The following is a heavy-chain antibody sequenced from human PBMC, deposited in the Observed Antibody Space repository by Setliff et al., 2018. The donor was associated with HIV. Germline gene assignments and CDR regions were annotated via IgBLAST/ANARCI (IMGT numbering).Heavy chain of an antibody. CDR3: ARVRVVRGDQAYYYYYYYGMDV. D-gene: IGHD3-10*01. CDR1: GYTFTSYY. V-gene: IGHV1-46*01. Sequence: GASVKVSCKASGYTFTSYYMHWVRQAPGQGLEWMGIINTSGGSTSYAQKFQGRVTMTRDTSTSTVYMELSSLRSEDTTVYYCARVRVVRGDQAYYYYYYYGMDVWGQGTTVTVSS. CDR2: INTSGGST. J-gene: IGHJ6*02.